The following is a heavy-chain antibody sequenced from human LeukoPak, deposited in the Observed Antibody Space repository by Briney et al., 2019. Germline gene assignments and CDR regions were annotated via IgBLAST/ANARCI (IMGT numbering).Heavy chain of an antibody. V-gene: IGHV4-34*01. CDR1: GGSFSGYY. CDR2: INHSGST. J-gene: IGHJ4*02. Sequence: PSETLSLTCAVYGGSFSGYYWSWIRQPPGKGLEWIGEINHSGSTNYDPSLKSRVTISVDTSKNQFSLKLSSVTAADTAVHYCARGGGFEVATRDFDYWGQGTLVTVSS. CDR3: ARGGGFEVATRDFDY. D-gene: IGHD5-12*01.